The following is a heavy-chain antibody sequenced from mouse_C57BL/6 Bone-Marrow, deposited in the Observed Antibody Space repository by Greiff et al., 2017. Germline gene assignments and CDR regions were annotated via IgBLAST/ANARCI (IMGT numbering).Heavy chain of an antibody. CDR1: GFNIKNTY. J-gene: IGHJ2*01. V-gene: IGHV14-3*01. CDR2: IDPANGNT. Sequence: VQLQQSVAELVRPGASVKLSCTASGFNIKNTYMHWVKQRPEQGLEWIGRIDPANGNTKYAPKFQGKATITADTSSNTAYLQLSSLTSEDTAIYYGARGYYYGSSSLNYFDYWGQGTTLTVSS. CDR3: ARGYYYGSSSLNYFDY. D-gene: IGHD1-1*01.